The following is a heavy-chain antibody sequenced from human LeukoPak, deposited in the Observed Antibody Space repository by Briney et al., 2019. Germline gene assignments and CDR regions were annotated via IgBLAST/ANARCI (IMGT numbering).Heavy chain of an antibody. J-gene: IGHJ4*02. CDR3: TTTFCSGGSCGPFDY. D-gene: IGHD2-15*01. Sequence: GGSLRLSCAASGFTFSNAWMSWVRQAPGKGLEWGGRIKSKTDGGTTDYAAPVKGRFTISRDDSKNTLYLQMNSLKTEDTAVYYCTTTFCSGGSCGPFDYWGQGTLVTVSS. CDR2: IKSKTDGGTT. V-gene: IGHV3-15*01. CDR1: GFTFSNAW.